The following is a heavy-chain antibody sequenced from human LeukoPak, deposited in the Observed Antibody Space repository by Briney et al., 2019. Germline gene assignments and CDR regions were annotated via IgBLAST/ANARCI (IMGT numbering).Heavy chain of an antibody. J-gene: IGHJ4*02. CDR3: TAWTYSNSDD. CDR2: ITNKIDGGTT. D-gene: IGHD4-11*01. CDR1: GFTFSSYA. Sequence: PGGSLRLSCAASGFTFSSYAMSWVRQAPGKGLEWVGRITNKIDGGTTDYAAPVQDRFMISRDDSTNTVYLQMNSLKTEDTAVYYCTAWTYSNSDDWGQGTLVTVSS. V-gene: IGHV3-15*01.